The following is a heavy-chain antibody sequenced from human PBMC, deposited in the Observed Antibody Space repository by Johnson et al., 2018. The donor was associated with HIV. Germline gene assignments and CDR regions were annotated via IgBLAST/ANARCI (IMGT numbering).Heavy chain of an antibody. V-gene: IGHV3-7*01. CDR3: ARDGRGPRDALDI. Sequence: VQLVESGGGLVQPGGSLRLSCEASGFTFSSYWMSWVRQAPGKGLEWVANIKQDGSEKFYVDSVTGRFTISRDNAKNSMYLQMNSLRVEETAVYYCARDGRGPRDALDIWGQGTMVTVSS. J-gene: IGHJ3*02. D-gene: IGHD3-10*01. CDR2: IKQDGSEK. CDR1: GFTFSSYW.